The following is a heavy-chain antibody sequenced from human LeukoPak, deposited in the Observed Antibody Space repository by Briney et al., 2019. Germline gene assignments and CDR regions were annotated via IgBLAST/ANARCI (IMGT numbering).Heavy chain of an antibody. CDR3: ARGRLGSSGYYYFDY. D-gene: IGHD3-22*01. CDR2: IYYSGTA. Sequence: SETLSPTCTVSGGSISSGGYYWSWVRQHPEKGLEWIGYIYYSGTAYYNPSLKSRVTMSVDTSKNQFSLKLDSVTAADTAVYYCARGRLGSSGYYYFDYWGQGTLVTVSS. V-gene: IGHV4-31*03. J-gene: IGHJ4*02. CDR1: GGSISSGGYY.